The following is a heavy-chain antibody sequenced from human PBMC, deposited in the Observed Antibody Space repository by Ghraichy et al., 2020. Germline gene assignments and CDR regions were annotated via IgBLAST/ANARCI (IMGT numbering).Heavy chain of an antibody. CDR2: IWYDGSNK. CDR3: ARSIAVAAHESFFDC. J-gene: IGHJ4*02. D-gene: IGHD6-19*01. Sequence: GESLNISCAASGFTFSSYGMHWVRQAPGKGLEWVAVIWYDGSNKYYADSVKGRFTISRDNSKNTLYLQMNSLRAEDTAVYYCARSIAVAAHESFFDCWGQGTLATVSS. V-gene: IGHV3-33*01. CDR1: GFTFSSYG.